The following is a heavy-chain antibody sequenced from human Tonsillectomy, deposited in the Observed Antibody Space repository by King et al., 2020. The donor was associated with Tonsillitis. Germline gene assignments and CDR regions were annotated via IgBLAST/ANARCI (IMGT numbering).Heavy chain of an antibody. J-gene: IGHJ4*02. D-gene: IGHD3-22*01. CDR2: INHSGST. Sequence: VQLQQWGAGLLKPSETLSLTCAVSGGSFSGYYWSWIRQPPGKGLEWIGKINHSGSTSYNPSLKSRVTISVDTSKNQFSLKLSSVTAADTAVYYCAREEGGYYDSSGYRLDYWGQGTLVTVSS. CDR1: GGSFSGYY. V-gene: IGHV4-34*01. CDR3: AREEGGYYDSSGYRLDY.